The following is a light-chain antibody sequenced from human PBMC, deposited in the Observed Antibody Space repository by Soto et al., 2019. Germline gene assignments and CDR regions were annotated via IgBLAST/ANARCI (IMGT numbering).Light chain of an antibody. CDR2: GAY. Sequence: EIVLTQSPGTLSLSPGERATLSCRASQSVSSSYLAWYQQKPGQAPRLLIYGAYSRATGIPDRFSGSASGTDFTLTISRLEPEDFAVYYCQQYGSSPPYTFGQGTKLEIK. J-gene: IGKJ2*01. CDR1: QSVSSSY. V-gene: IGKV3-20*01. CDR3: QQYGSSPPYT.